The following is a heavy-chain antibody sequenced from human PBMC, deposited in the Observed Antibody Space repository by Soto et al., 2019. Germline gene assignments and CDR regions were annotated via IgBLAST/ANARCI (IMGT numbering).Heavy chain of an antibody. J-gene: IGHJ4*02. D-gene: IGHD6-13*01. CDR2: IKQDGSEK. CDR3: ARLKYSSSWSKWAYYFDY. V-gene: IGHV3-7*05. CDR1: GFTFSSYW. Sequence: GGSLRLSCAASGFTFSSYWMSWVRQAPGKGLEWVANIKQDGSEKYYVDSVKGRFTISRDNAKNSLYLQMNSLRAEDTAVYYCARLKYSSSWSKWAYYFDYWGQGTLVTVSS.